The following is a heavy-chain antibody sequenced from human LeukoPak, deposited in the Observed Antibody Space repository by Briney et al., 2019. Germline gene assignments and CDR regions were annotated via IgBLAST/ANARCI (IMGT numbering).Heavy chain of an antibody. Sequence: GGSLRLSCAASGFTFSNYAMTWVRQAPGKGLEWVSVISGSGGNTDYADSVKGRFTISRDNSKNTLYLQMNSLRAEDTAVYYCAGVGATTGFDYWGQGTLVTVSS. CDR2: ISGSGGNT. CDR1: GFTFSNYA. D-gene: IGHD1-26*01. V-gene: IGHV3-23*01. CDR3: AGVGATTGFDY. J-gene: IGHJ4*02.